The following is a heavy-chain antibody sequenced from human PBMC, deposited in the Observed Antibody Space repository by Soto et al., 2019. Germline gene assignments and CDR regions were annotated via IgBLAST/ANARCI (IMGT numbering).Heavy chain of an antibody. V-gene: IGHV4-61*01. D-gene: IGHD5-12*01. CDR1: GGSVSSGSYY. Sequence: LSLTCTVSGGSVSSGSYYWSWIRQPPGKGLEWIGYIYYSGSTNYNPSLKSRVTISVDTSKNQFSLKLSSVTAADTAVYYCARSVVVATIPNYFDYWGQGTLVTVSS. CDR3: ARSVVVATIPNYFDY. J-gene: IGHJ4*02. CDR2: IYYSGST.